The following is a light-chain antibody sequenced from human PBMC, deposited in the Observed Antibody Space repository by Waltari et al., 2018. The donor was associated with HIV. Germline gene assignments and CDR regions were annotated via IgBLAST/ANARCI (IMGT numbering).Light chain of an antibody. CDR1: GSNIGTYS. CDR2: MND. CDR3: AVWDDSLGGAV. Sequence: QSVVTQPPSASGTPGQRVTIPCSGSGSNIGTYSVNWYQHFPGTAPKLLIYMNDRRPSGAPDRFSGSQSGSSASLGIGGLQYVDEADYYWAVWDDSLGGAVFCGGTKLTVL. V-gene: IGLV1-47*01. J-gene: IGLJ2*01.